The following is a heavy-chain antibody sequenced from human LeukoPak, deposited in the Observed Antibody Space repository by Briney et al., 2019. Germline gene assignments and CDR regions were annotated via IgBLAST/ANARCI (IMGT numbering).Heavy chain of an antibody. D-gene: IGHD6-6*01. CDR1: GFTFSSYS. CDR2: ISSSSYI. J-gene: IGHJ4*02. CDR3: ARGEWSSSPFDY. V-gene: IGHV3-21*01. Sequence: PGGSLRLSCAASGFTFSSYSMNWVRQAPGKGLEWVSFISSSSYIYYADSMKGRFTISRDNAKNSLYLQMNSLKAEDTAVYYCARGEWSSSPFDYWGQGTLVTVSS.